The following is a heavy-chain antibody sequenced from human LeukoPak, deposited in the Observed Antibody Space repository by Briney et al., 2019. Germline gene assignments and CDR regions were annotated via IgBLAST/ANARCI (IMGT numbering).Heavy chain of an antibody. Sequence: PGGTLRLSCAASGFTFSSYAMSWVRQAPGKGLEWVADISGSGGSTYYADSVKGRFTISRDNSKNTLYLQMNSLRAEDTAVYYCAKARAYYDILTGYSCYFDYWGQGTLVTVSS. J-gene: IGHJ4*02. CDR3: AKARAYYDILTGYSCYFDY. D-gene: IGHD3-9*01. V-gene: IGHV3-23*01. CDR2: ISGSGGST. CDR1: GFTFSSYA.